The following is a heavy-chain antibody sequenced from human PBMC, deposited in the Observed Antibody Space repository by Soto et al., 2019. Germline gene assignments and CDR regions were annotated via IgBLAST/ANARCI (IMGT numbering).Heavy chain of an antibody. CDR2: INHRGST. J-gene: IGHJ6*02. V-gene: IGHV4-34*01. CDR3: ARALLYCSSTSCLNYYYGMDV. Sequence: SETLSLTCAVYGGSFSGYYWSWIRQPPGKGLEWIGEINHRGSTNYNPSLKSRVTISVDTSKNQFSLKLSSVTAADTAVYYCARALLYCSSTSCLNYYYGMDVWGQGTTVTVSS. D-gene: IGHD2-2*01. CDR1: GGSFSGYY.